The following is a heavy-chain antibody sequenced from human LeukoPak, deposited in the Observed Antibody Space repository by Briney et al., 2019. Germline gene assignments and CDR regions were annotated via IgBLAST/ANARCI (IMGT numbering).Heavy chain of an antibody. D-gene: IGHD5-18*01. V-gene: IGHV3-23*01. Sequence: TGGSLRLSCAASGFTFSSYAMGWVRQAPGKGLEWVSAITDSGGNTYYADSVKGRLTISRDNSKNTLYLQVNSLRAEDTAVYYCAKGNGYSYGRYYFDYWGQGTLVTVSS. CDR2: ITDSGGNT. CDR1: GFTFSSYA. J-gene: IGHJ4*02. CDR3: AKGNGYSYGRYYFDY.